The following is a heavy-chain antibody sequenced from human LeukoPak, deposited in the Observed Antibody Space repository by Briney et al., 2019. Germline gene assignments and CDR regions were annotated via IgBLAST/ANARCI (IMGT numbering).Heavy chain of an antibody. CDR2: INPKSGAT. V-gene: IGHV1-2*02. J-gene: IGHJ4*02. CDR3: TRDFFSEITYQGEIAYFDQ. D-gene: IGHD1-20*01. Sequence: ASVKVSCKASEYTLTDYYIHWVRQTPGQGLEWMGWINPKSGATKSAQKFQGRVTVTRDTSISTSYMEVTRLKSDDTAIYYCTRDFFSEITYQGEIAYFDQWGPGTLVSVSS. CDR1: EYTLTDYY.